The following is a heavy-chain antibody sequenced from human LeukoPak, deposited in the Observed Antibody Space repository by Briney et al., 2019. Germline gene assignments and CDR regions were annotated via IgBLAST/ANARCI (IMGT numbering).Heavy chain of an antibody. V-gene: IGHV3-23*01. J-gene: IGHJ4*02. D-gene: IGHD1-26*01. CDR1: GFTFSSNA. Sequence: GGSLRLSCAASGFTFSSNAMNWVRQAPGKGLEWVSGISGSGSNTYYADSVMGRFTISRDNSKNTLYLQMNSLRAEDTAVYYCAKDVLSGTYYYFDQWGQGTLVTVSS. CDR3: AKDVLSGTYYYFDQ. CDR2: ISGSGSNT.